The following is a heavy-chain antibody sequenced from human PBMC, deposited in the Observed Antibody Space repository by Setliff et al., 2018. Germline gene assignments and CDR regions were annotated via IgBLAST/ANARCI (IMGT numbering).Heavy chain of an antibody. CDR1: GYTFTGYY. J-gene: IGHJ3*02. Sequence: ASVKVSCKASGYTFTGYYMHWVRQAPGQGLEWMGWINPNSGGTNYAQKFQGWVTMTRDTSISTAYMELSRLRSDDTAVYYCARAPRTYCSSTSCYKDALDIWGQGTMVTVS. CDR3: ARAPRTYCSSTSCYKDALDI. D-gene: IGHD2-2*02. CDR2: INPNSGGT. V-gene: IGHV1-2*04.